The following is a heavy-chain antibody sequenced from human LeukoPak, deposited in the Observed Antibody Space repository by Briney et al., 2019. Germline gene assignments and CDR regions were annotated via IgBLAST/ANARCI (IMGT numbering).Heavy chain of an antibody. CDR1: GFTFSSYA. CDR2: ISYDGSKK. V-gene: IGHV3-30-3*01. D-gene: IGHD2-21*02. J-gene: IGHJ4*02. Sequence: PGRSLRLSCAASGFTFSSYAMDWVRQAPGKGPEWVAVISYDGSKKYYADSVKGRFTISRDNSKNTLYLQINSLRTEDTAVYYCARDEVTAQYYFDYWGQGTLVTVSS. CDR3: ARDEVTAQYYFDY.